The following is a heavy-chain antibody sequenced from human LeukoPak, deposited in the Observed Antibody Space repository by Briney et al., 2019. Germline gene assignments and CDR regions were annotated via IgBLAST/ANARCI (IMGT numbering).Heavy chain of an antibody. V-gene: IGHV1-2*02. CDR1: GYTFTGYY. CDR3: ARDPILGAGY. D-gene: IGHD1-26*01. J-gene: IGHJ4*02. CDR2: INPNSGGT. Sequence: ASVKVSRKASGYTFTGYYKHWVRQAPGQGLEWMGWINPNSGGTNYAQKFQGRVTMTRDTSISTAYMELSRLRSDDTAVYYCARDPILGAGYWGQGTLVTVSS.